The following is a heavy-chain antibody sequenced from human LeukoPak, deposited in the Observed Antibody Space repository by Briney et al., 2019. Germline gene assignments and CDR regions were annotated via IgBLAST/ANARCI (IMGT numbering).Heavy chain of an antibody. J-gene: IGHJ5*02. V-gene: IGHV3-48*03. CDR1: GFTFSSYE. CDR2: ISDSGTTI. CDR3: VRDHSGWSLDP. D-gene: IGHD6-19*01. Sequence: GGPLRLSCAASGFTFSSYEMNWVRQAPGKGLEWVSYISDSGTTIYYADSVKGRFTISRDNAKNSLYLQMNSLRAEDTAVYYCVRDHSGWSLDPWGQGTLVTVSS.